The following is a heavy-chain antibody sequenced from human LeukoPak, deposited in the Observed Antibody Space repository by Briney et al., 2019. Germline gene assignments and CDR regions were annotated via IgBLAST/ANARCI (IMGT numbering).Heavy chain of an antibody. CDR3: ARDSSLFGVVIDQLPDY. Sequence: ASVKVSCKASGYTFTGYYMHWVRQAPGQGLEWMGWINPNSGGTNYAQKFQGRVTMTRDTSISTAYVELSRLRSDDTAVYYCARDSSLFGVVIDQLPDYWGQGTLVTVSS. V-gene: IGHV1-2*02. CDR1: GYTFTGYY. D-gene: IGHD3-3*02. CDR2: INPNSGGT. J-gene: IGHJ4*02.